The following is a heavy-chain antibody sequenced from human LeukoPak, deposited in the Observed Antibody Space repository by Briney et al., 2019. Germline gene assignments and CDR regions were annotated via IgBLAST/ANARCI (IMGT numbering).Heavy chain of an antibody. J-gene: IGHJ5*02. Sequence: PGRSLRLSCAASGFTFSSYAMHWVRQAPGKGLEGVAVISYDGSNKYYADSVNGRFTISRDNSKNTLYLQMNSLRAEDTAVYYCARAIAATPNWFDPWGQGTLVTVSS. CDR3: ARAIAATPNWFDP. CDR2: ISYDGSNK. D-gene: IGHD2-15*01. CDR1: GFTFSSYA. V-gene: IGHV3-30-3*01.